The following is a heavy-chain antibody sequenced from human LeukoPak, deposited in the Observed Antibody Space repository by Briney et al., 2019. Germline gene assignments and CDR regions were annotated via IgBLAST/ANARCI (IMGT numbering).Heavy chain of an antibody. V-gene: IGHV3-48*03. CDR2: ISSSGSTI. Sequence: GGSQRLSCAASGFTFSNYEMNWVRQAPGKGLEWVSYISSSGSTIYYADSVKGRFTISRDNAKNSLYLQMNNLRAEDTAVYYCARGRAPIDYWGQGTLVTVSS. CDR1: GFTFSNYE. CDR3: ARGRAPIDY. J-gene: IGHJ4*02.